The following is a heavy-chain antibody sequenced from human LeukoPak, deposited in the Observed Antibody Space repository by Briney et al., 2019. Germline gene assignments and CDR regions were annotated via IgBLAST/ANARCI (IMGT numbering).Heavy chain of an antibody. D-gene: IGHD2-2*01. CDR1: GGSFSGYY. CDR2: INHSGST. J-gene: IGHJ4*02. Sequence: SETLSLTCAVYGGSFSGYYWSWIRQPPGKGLEWIGEINHSGSTNYNPSLKSRVTISVDTSKNQFSLKLSSVTAADTAVYYCGRGQRGYCSSSSCYSIFDHWGQGTLVTVSS. V-gene: IGHV4-34*01. CDR3: GRGQRGYCSSSSCYSIFDH.